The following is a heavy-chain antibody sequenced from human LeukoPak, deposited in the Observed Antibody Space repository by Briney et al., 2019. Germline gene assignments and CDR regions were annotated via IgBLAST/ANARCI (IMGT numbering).Heavy chain of an antibody. Sequence: GGSLRLSCAASGFTFSSYAMHWVRQTPGKGLEWVAVISYDGSNKYCADSVKGRFTISRDNSKNTLYLQMNSLRAEDTAVYYCASPTSAVAVAGTRFDYWGQGTLVTVSS. D-gene: IGHD6-19*01. CDR1: GFTFSSYA. V-gene: IGHV3-30*04. J-gene: IGHJ4*02. CDR3: ASPTSAVAVAGTRFDY. CDR2: ISYDGSNK.